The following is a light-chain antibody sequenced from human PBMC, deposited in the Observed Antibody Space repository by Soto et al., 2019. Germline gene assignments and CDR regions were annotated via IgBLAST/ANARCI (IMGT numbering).Light chain of an antibody. CDR3: QQSYSSSWT. Sequence: DIQITQSPSTLSASVVDRVTITGRASQSISNSLNWYQQKPGKAPNLLIYGTSSLQNGVPSRFGGSGSGTDFTLIISSLQREDFATYYCQQSYSSSWTFGQGTKVDI. CDR2: GTS. J-gene: IGKJ1*01. V-gene: IGKV1-39*01. CDR1: QSISNS.